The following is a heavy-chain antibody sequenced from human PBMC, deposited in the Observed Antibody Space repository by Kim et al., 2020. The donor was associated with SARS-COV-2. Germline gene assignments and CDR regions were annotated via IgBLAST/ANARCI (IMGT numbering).Heavy chain of an antibody. J-gene: IGHJ4*02. CDR1: GFTFSSYS. CDR2: ISSSSSYI. Sequence: GGSLRLSCAASGFTFSSYSMHWVRQAPGKGLEWVSSISSSSSYIYYADSVKGRFTISRDNAKNSLYLQMNSLRAEDTAVYYCARGPYSTPHRVWYWGQGTPGNVSP. V-gene: IGHV3-21*01. CDR3: ARGPYSTPHRVWY. D-gene: IGHD4-4*01.